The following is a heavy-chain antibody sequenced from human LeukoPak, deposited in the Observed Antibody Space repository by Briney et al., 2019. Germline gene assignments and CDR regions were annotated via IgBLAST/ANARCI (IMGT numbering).Heavy chain of an antibody. V-gene: IGHV1-2*02. CDR1: GYTFTGYY. Sequence: ASVKVSCKASGYTFTGYYMHWVRQAPGQGLEWTGWINPNSGGTNYAQKFQGRVTMTRDTSISTAYMELSRLRSDDTAVYYCARDSTVVVVAATLHYWGQGTLVTVSS. J-gene: IGHJ4*02. D-gene: IGHD2-15*01. CDR3: ARDSTVVVVAATLHY. CDR2: INPNSGGT.